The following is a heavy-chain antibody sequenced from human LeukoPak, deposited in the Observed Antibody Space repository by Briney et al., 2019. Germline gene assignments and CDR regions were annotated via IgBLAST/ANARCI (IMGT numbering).Heavy chain of an antibody. D-gene: IGHD4-11*01. CDR1: GGSISSYY. J-gene: IGHJ3*02. V-gene: IGHV4-59*01. CDR3: ARELQDVFDI. CDR2: IYYSGST. Sequence: SETLSLTCTVSGGSISSYYWSWIRQPPGKGLEWIGYIYYSGSTNYNPSLKSRVTISVDTSKNQSSLKLSSVTAADTAFYYCARELQDVFDIWGQGTMVTVSS.